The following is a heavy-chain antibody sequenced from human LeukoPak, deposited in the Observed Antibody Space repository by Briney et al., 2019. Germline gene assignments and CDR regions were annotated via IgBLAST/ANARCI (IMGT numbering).Heavy chain of an antibody. CDR1: GFTVSSKY. Sequence: GGSLRLSCAASGFTVSSKYMSWVRRAPGKGLEWVSVIYTGETTYYADYVKGRFTSSRDNSKNTLYLQMDGLRVEDTAVYYCAKVGAVAAVENWGQGTLVTVSS. J-gene: IGHJ4*02. CDR2: IYTGETT. CDR3: AKVGAVAAVEN. V-gene: IGHV3-66*01. D-gene: IGHD6-19*01.